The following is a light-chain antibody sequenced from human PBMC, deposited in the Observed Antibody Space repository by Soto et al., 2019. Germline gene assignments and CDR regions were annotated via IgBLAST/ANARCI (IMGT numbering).Light chain of an antibody. Sequence: EIVMTQSPATLSVSPGDRATLSCRASQSVSNNLAWYQQKPGQAPRLLIYGASTRATGIPARFSGSGSGTEFTLTISSLQSEDIAFYYCQQYNDWPPLLTFGPGTKVDIK. CDR1: QSVSNN. V-gene: IGKV3-15*01. CDR2: GAS. J-gene: IGKJ3*01. CDR3: QQYNDWPPLLT.